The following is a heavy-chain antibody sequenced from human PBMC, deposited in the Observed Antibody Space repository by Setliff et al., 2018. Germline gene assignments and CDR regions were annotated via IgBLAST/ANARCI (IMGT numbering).Heavy chain of an antibody. J-gene: IGHJ4*02. CDR3: ATADVIIAAAGNSKYILDY. D-gene: IGHD6-13*01. CDR2: FDPEDGET. CDR1: GYTLTELS. V-gene: IGHV1-24*01. Sequence: ASVKVSCKVSGYTLTELSMHWVRQAPGKGLEWMGGFDPEDGETIYAQKFQGGVTMTEDTSTDTAYMELSSLRSEDTAVYYCATADVIIAAAGNSKYILDYWGQGTLVTVSS.